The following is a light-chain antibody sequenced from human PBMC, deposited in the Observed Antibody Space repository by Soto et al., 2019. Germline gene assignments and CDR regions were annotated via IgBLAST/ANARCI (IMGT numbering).Light chain of an antibody. V-gene: IGKV3-20*01. J-gene: IGKJ4*01. CDR1: QPINDYY. CDR3: QQYGSSPPLS. CDR2: GAS. Sequence: DIVLTQSPGTLSFSPGERATLSCRASQPINDYYLAWYQQRPGQAPRLLIYGASRRATGIPDRFSGSGSGPDFTLTISRLEPEDFAVYYCQQYGSSPPLSFGGGTKVEIK.